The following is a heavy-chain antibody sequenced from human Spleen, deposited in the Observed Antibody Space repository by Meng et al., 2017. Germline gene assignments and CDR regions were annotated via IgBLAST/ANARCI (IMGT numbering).Heavy chain of an antibody. CDR3: ARESEYSSGWYVY. Sequence: GGSLRLSCVASGFTFSTYWMHWVRLVPGKGLVWVAHVDTEGSSAAYAGSVRGRFTISRDNAKNTLYLQMNTLRAEDTAVYYCARESEYSSGWYVYWGQGTLVTVSS. CDR1: GFTFSTYW. D-gene: IGHD6-19*01. J-gene: IGHJ4*02. CDR2: VDTEGSSA. V-gene: IGHV3-74*01.